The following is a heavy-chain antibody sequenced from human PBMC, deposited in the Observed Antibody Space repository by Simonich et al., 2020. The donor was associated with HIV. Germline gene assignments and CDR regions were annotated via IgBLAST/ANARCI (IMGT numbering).Heavy chain of an antibody. D-gene: IGHD2-2*01. J-gene: IGHJ4*02. CDR3: ARDGRKGSSTSCSDY. CDR1: GFTFSSYS. V-gene: IGHV3-21*01. Sequence: EVQLVESGGGLVKPGGSLRLSCAASGFTFSSYSMNWVRQAPGKGLEWVSSISSSSSYIYYADSVKGRFTISRDNAKNSLYLQTNSLRAEDTAVYYCARDGRKGSSTSCSDYWGQGTLVTVSS. CDR2: ISSSSSYI.